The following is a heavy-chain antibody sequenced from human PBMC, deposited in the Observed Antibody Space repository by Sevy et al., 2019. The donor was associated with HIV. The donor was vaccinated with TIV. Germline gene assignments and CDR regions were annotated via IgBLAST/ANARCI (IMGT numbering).Heavy chain of an antibody. CDR2: MKSKTDGGTT. CDR1: GFTFSIIY. J-gene: IGHJ3*02. D-gene: IGHD3-16*01. CDR3: TTVGFPHWGPEAFDI. Sequence: GGSLRLSCAASGFTFSIIYMNWVRQSPGKGLEWVGRMKSKTDGGTTDYAAPVKDRFTMSRDDSKNTLYLQMNSLEADDTAVYYCTTVGFPHWGPEAFDIWGQGTMVTVSS. V-gene: IGHV3-15*01.